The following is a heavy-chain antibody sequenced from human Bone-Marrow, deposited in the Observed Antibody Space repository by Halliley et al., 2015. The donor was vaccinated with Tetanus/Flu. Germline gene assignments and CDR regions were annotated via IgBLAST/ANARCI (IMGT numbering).Heavy chain of an antibody. V-gene: IGHV4-39*01. J-gene: IGHJ4*02. CDR3: ARHYRHWLFDY. D-gene: IGHD3-16*02. Sequence: GAALATSGYSWGWIRQPPGKGLEWIGSFYYSGSTDYNPSLKSRVSISVDTSANHLSLNLNSVTAADTAVYYCARHYRHWLFDYWGQGTLVTVSS. CDR1: GAALATSGYS. CDR2: FYYSGST.